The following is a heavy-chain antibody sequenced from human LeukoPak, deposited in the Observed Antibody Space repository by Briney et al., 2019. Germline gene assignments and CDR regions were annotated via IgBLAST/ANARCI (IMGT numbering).Heavy chain of an antibody. Sequence: GGSLRLSCAASGFSFSSYGMHWVRQAPGKGLEWVAVFSYDGTNKYYADSVKGRFTLSRDNSKNTLYLQMNSLRAEDTAVYYCASALVWFGPTSSYGMDVWGQGTTVTVSS. D-gene: IGHD3-10*01. CDR1: GFSFSSYG. J-gene: IGHJ6*02. CDR2: FSYDGTNK. CDR3: ASALVWFGPTSSYGMDV. V-gene: IGHV3-30*03.